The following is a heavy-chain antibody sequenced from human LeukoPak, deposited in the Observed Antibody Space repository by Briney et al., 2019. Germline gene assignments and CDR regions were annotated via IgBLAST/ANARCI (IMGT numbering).Heavy chain of an antibody. V-gene: IGHV3-30*12. CDR1: GFTFSSYG. D-gene: IGHD2-2*01. Sequence: GGSLRLSCAASGFTFSSYGMHWVRQAPGKGLEWVAVISYDGSNKYYADSVKGRFTISRDNSKNTLYLQMNSLRAEDTAVYYCARCGRAVVPAANWFDPWGQGTLVTVSS. CDR2: ISYDGSNK. CDR3: ARCGRAVVPAANWFDP. J-gene: IGHJ5*02.